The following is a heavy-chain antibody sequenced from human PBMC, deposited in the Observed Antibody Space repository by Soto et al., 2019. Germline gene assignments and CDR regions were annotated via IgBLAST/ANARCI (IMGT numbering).Heavy chain of an antibody. CDR2: ISGSGGST. Sequence: EGSLRLSCAASGFTFSSYAMSWVRHAPGKGLEWVSAISGSGGSTYYADSVKGRLTISRDNSKNTLYLQMNSLRAEDTAVYYFAKEPDDFWSGYHDSWGQGTLGTVSS. J-gene: IGHJ4*02. CDR1: GFTFSSYA. V-gene: IGHV3-23*01. CDR3: AKEPDDFWSGYHDS. D-gene: IGHD3-3*01.